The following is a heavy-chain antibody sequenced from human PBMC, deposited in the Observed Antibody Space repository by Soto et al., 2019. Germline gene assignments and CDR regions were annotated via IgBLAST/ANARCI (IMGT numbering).Heavy chain of an antibody. D-gene: IGHD4-17*01. CDR3: ARWRMTTNYYYGMDV. V-gene: IGHV4-4*07. CDR1: YGSIRSYY. CDR2: XXTXXSX. Sequence: SETLSLTCTVSYGSIRSYYWSWIRQPAGKGLEWXGRXXTXXSXXXXXSXXXRVTMSVDTSKNQFSLKLSYVTAADTAVYYCARWRMTTNYYYGMDVWGQGTTVTVSS. J-gene: IGHJ6*02.